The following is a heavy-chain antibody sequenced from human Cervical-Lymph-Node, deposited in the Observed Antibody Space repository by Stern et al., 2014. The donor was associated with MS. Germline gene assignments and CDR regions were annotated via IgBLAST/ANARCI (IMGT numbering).Heavy chain of an antibody. CDR1: GGSISVFY. D-gene: IGHD2-15*01. Sequence: QVQLQESGPGLVKPSETLSLTCTVSGGSISVFYWSWIRQTPGKGLEWIGYVSDTGSPKYNPSLKSRVVISIDTSKKQFSLRLTSVTAADTALYYCASSSSLSQNYYYALDVWGQGTTVTVSS. CDR2: VSDTGSP. J-gene: IGHJ6*02. V-gene: IGHV4-59*01. CDR3: ASSSSLSQNYYYALDV.